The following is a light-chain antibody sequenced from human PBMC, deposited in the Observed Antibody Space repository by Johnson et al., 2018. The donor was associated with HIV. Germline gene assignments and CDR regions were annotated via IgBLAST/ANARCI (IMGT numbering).Light chain of an antibody. CDR1: SSNIGNNY. CDR2: DNY. V-gene: IGLV1-51*01. J-gene: IGLJ1*01. CDR3: GTWDSILSAYV. Sequence: QSVLTQPPSVSAAPGQKVTISCSGSSSNIGNNYVSWYQQLPGTAPKLLIYDNYKRPSGIPDRFSGSKSGTSATLGITGLQTGDEADYYCGTWDSILSAYVFGTGTKVTVL.